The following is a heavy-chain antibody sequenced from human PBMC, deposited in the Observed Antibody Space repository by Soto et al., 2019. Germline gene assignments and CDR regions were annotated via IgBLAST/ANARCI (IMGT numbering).Heavy chain of an antibody. V-gene: IGHV3-23*01. D-gene: IGHD6-19*01. CDR2: ISGSDGST. Sequence: EVQLLESGGGLVQPGGSLRLSCAASGFTFSSYAMSWVRQAPGKGLEWVSVISGSDGSTYYADSVKSLFSISRDNSKNTPDLQIDTLRAEDTAVYYWAKDPYSSGWYVGYWGQGTLVTVSS. CDR3: AKDPYSSGWYVGY. J-gene: IGHJ4*02. CDR1: GFTFSSYA.